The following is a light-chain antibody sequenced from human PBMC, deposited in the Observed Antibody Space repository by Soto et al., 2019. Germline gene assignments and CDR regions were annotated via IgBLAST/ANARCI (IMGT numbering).Light chain of an antibody. CDR3: QQYSNWPT. CDR2: GAS. Sequence: IMMSQSPATLSVSPGERATLSCRASQSVSRNLAWYQRRPGQAPRLLISGASTRATGIAARFSGSGSGREFTLTISSLQSEDSALYYCQQYSNWPTFGQGTRLAVK. CDR1: QSVSRN. V-gene: IGKV3-15*01. J-gene: IGKJ5*01.